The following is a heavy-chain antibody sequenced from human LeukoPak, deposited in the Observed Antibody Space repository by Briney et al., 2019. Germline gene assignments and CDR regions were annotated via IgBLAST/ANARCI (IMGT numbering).Heavy chain of an antibody. V-gene: IGHV3-48*01. CDR3: AKDLGIAARPENYFDY. CDR1: GFTFSSYS. CDR2: ISSSSSTI. D-gene: IGHD6-6*01. J-gene: IGHJ4*02. Sequence: GGSLRLSCAASGFTFSSYSMNWVRQAPGKGLEWVSYISSSSSTIYYADSVKGRFTISRDNAKNSLYLQMNSLRAEDTAVYYCAKDLGIAARPENYFDYWGQGTLVTVSS.